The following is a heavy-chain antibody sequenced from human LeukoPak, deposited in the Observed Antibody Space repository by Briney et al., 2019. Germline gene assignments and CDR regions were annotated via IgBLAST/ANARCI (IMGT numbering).Heavy chain of an antibody. V-gene: IGHV3-7*03. CDR1: GFTFSNYW. D-gene: IGHD3-3*01. Sequence: GESLRLSCAASGFTFSNYWMSWVRQTPGKGLEWVANIKEDGSDKYYVDSLKGRFTISRDNAKNSLYLQMNSLRAEDTAVYYCAKDRTRQAYRGQGTLVTVSS. CDR2: IKEDGSDK. CDR3: AKDRTRQAY. J-gene: IGHJ4*02.